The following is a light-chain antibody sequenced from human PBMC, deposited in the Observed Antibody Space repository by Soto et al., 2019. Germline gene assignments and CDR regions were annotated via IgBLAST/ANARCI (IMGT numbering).Light chain of an antibody. J-gene: IGKJ4*01. CDR1: QSVSSNY. Sequence: EIVLPQSPGTLSLSPGARAPLSCRASQSVSSNYLAWYQQKPGQANKVLIYRASIRATGIPDRFTGSGSGTDFTLTISRLEPEEFAVYYCQQYGSSPLTVGGGTKVDIK. V-gene: IGKV3-20*01. CDR3: QQYGSSPLT. CDR2: RAS.